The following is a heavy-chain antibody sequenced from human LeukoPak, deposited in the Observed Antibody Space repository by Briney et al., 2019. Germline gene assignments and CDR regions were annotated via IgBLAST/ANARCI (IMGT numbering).Heavy chain of an antibody. Sequence: GESLKISCKTSGYSFSNYWIGWVRQVPGRGLEWMAIIYPGDSDTKYSPSFQGQVTISADRSISTAYLQWSSLKASDTAMYYCARQPSSTLIDYWGQGTLVTVSS. J-gene: IGHJ4*02. D-gene: IGHD2-2*01. CDR2: IYPGDSDT. V-gene: IGHV5-51*01. CDR1: GYSFSNYW. CDR3: ARQPSSTLIDY.